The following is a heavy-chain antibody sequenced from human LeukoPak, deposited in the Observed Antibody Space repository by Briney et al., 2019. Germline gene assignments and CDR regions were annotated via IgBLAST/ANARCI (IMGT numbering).Heavy chain of an antibody. CDR2: INHSGST. V-gene: IGHV4-34*01. Sequence: SETLSLTCAVYGGSFSGSYWSWIRQPPGKGLDWIGEINHSGSTNYNPSLKSRVTISVDTSKNQFSLKLSSVTAADTAVYYCAREEFTIFGVVSYWGQGTLVTVSS. CDR3: AREEFTIFGVVSY. CDR1: GGSFSGSY. J-gene: IGHJ4*02. D-gene: IGHD3-3*01.